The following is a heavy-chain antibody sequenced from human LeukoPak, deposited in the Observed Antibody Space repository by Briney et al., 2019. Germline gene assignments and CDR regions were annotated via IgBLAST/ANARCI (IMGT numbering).Heavy chain of an antibody. J-gene: IGHJ4*02. CDR2: INHSGST. D-gene: IGHD2-2*01. CDR3: ARGYYCSSTSCYDY. V-gene: IGHV4-34*01. Sequence: PSETLSLTCAVYGGSFSGYYWSWIRQPPGKGLEWIGEINHSGSTNYNPSLKSRVTISVDTSKNQFSLKLSSVTAADMAVYYCARGYYCSSTSCYDYWGQGTLVTVSS. CDR1: GGSFSGYY.